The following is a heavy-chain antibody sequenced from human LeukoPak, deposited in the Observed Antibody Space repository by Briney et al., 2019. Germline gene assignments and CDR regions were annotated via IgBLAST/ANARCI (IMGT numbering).Heavy chain of an antibody. CDR1: GSTFSSYA. Sequence: ASVKVSCKASGSTFSSYAISGVRQAPGQGLEGMGGIIPIFGTANYAQKFQGRVTITADASTSTAYMELSSLRSEDTAVYYCARWYGWASYEDAYFDYWGQGTLVTVSS. CDR2: IIPIFGTA. CDR3: ARWYGWASYEDAYFDY. V-gene: IGHV1-69*13. J-gene: IGHJ4*02. D-gene: IGHD3-10*01.